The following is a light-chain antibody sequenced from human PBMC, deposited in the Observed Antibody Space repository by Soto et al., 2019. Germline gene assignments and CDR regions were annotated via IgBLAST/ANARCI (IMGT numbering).Light chain of an antibody. Sequence: DIQMTQSPSSLSASVGARFTITCRASQSISSYLNWYQQKPGKAPKLLIYAASSLQSGVPSRFSGSGSGTDFTLTISSLQPEDFATYSCQQSYSTPYTFGQGTKLEIK. V-gene: IGKV1-39*01. J-gene: IGKJ2*01. CDR3: QQSYSTPYT. CDR1: QSISSY. CDR2: AAS.